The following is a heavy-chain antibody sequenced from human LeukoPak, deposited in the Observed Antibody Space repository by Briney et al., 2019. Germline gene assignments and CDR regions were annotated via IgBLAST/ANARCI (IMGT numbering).Heavy chain of an antibody. J-gene: IGHJ5*02. D-gene: IGHD3-22*01. CDR1: GSSISSSSYY. V-gene: IGHV4-39*07. Sequence: SETLSLTCTVSGSSISSSSYYWGWIRQPPGKGLEWTGSIYYSGSTYYNPSLKSRVTISVDTSKNQFSLKLSSVTAADTAVYYCARDNYYDSSGYPNWFDPWGQGTLVTVSS. CDR2: IYYSGST. CDR3: ARDNYYDSSGYPNWFDP.